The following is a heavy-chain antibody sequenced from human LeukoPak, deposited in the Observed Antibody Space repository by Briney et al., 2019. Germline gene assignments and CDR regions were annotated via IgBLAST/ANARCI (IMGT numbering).Heavy chain of an antibody. CDR2: IYYSGST. CDR3: ARVEYYYDSSGPLDI. CDR1: GGSISSYY. J-gene: IGHJ6*02. Sequence: SETLSLTCTVSGGSISSYYWSWIRQPPGKGLEWIGYIYYSGSTNYNPSLKSRVTISVDTSKNQFSLKLSSVTAADTAVYYCARVEYYYDSSGPLDIWGQGTTVTVSS. V-gene: IGHV4-59*01. D-gene: IGHD3-22*01.